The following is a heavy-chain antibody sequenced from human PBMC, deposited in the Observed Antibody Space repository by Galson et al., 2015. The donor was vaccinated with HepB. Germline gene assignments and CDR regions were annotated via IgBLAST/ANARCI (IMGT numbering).Heavy chain of an antibody. CDR2: IFAGGGST. CDR3: ARETPDTYYFDY. CDR1: GYTLTNYH. V-gene: IGHV1-46*01. J-gene: IGHJ4*02. D-gene: IGHD2-15*01. Sequence: SVKVSCKASGYTLTNYHFHWVRQAPGQGPEWMGKIFAGGGSTRYAERFQGRVTLTRDSSTSTIYMEVSSLRSDATAVYYCARETPDTYYFDYWGQGTLVTVSS.